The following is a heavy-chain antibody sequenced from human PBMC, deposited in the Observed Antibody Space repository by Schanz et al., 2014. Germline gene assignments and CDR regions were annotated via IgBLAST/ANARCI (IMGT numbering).Heavy chain of an antibody. Sequence: EVRLVESGGGLVKPGGSLRLSCAASGFSFSTYGMTWVRQAPGKGLEWVSSISSSSMYIYQADSMRGRFTISRDNAKNSLYLQVNNLRAEDTAIYFCAKDAAYYDSVIFPDHWGQGTLVTVSS. CDR2: ISSSSMYI. D-gene: IGHD3-22*01. CDR1: GFSFSTYG. V-gene: IGHV3-21*04. CDR3: AKDAAYYDSVIFPDH. J-gene: IGHJ4*02.